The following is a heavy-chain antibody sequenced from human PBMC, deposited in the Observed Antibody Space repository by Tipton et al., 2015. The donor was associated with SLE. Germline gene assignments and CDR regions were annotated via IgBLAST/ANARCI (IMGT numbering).Heavy chain of an antibody. CDR3: ARVFRGGALDY. Sequence: GSLRLSCAASGFTFSSYAMHWVRQAPGKGLEYVSAISSNGGSTYYANSVKGRFTISRDNSKNTLYLQMGSLRAEDMAVYYCARVFRGGALDYWGQGTLVTVSS. V-gene: IGHV3-64*01. CDR1: GFTFSSYA. D-gene: IGHD3-10*01. CDR2: ISSNGGST. J-gene: IGHJ4*02.